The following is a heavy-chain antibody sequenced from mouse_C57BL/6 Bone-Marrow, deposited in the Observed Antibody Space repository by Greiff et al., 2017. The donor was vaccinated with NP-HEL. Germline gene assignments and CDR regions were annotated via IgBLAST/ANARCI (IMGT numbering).Heavy chain of an antibody. CDR1: GFNIKDDY. J-gene: IGHJ2*01. CDR2: IDPENGDT. CDR3: TPDDGYYDYFDD. Sequence: EVQLQQSGAELVRPGASVELSCTASGFNIKDDYMHWVKQRPEQGLEWIGWIDPENGDTEYASKFQGKATITADTSSNTAYLQLSSLTSEDTAVYYCTPDDGYYDYFDDWGQGTTLTVSS. D-gene: IGHD2-3*01. V-gene: IGHV14-4*01.